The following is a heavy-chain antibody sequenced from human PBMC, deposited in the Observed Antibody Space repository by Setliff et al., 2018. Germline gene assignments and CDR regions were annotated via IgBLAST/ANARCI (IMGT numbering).Heavy chain of an antibody. CDR3: AHRRGDYYDSSGYYYDY. CDR2: IYWDDDK. CDR1: GFSLSTTGVG. D-gene: IGHD3-22*01. V-gene: IGHV2-5*02. J-gene: IGHJ4*02. Sequence: SGPTLVNPTQTLTLTCTFSGFSLSTTGVGVGWIRQPPGEALEWLALIYWDDDKRHSPSLKSRLTITKGTSKNQVVLTMTNMDPVDTATYYCAHRRGDYYDSSGYYYDYWGQGTLVTVSS.